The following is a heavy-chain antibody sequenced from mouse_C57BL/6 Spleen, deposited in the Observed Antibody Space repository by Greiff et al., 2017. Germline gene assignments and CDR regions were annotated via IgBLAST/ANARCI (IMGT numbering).Heavy chain of an antibody. CDR3: ARSRDYVYYYAMDY. D-gene: IGHD2-4*01. CDR1: GYSFTDYN. V-gene: IGHV1-39*01. J-gene: IGHJ4*01. Sequence: EVQLQESGPELVKPGASVKISCKASGYSFTDYNMNWVKQSNGKSLEWIGVINPNYGTTSYNQKFKGKATLTVDQSSSTAYMQLNSLTSEDSAVYYCARSRDYVYYYAMDYWGQGTSVTVSS. CDR2: INPNYGTT.